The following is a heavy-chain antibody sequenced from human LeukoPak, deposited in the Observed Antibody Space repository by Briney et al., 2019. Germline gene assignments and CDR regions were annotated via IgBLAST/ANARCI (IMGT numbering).Heavy chain of an antibody. J-gene: IGHJ4*02. D-gene: IGHD5-18*01. Sequence: GGSLRLSCAASGFIFGDYWMTWVRQAPGKGLEWVANIRKDGSEKYYVDSVKGRFSITRDNAKNSLFLQMNSLRAEDSAVYYCARYGYGYGTPFDYWGQGTLVTVSS. V-gene: IGHV3-7*04. CDR3: ARYGYGYGTPFDY. CDR1: GFIFGDYW. CDR2: IRKDGSEK.